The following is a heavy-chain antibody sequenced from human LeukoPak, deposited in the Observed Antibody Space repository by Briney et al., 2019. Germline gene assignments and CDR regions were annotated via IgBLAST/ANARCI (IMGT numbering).Heavy chain of an antibody. V-gene: IGHV3-74*01. J-gene: IGHJ6*02. Sequence: SGGSLRLSCAASGFTFSSYWMRWVRDAPGKGRVWVSYISTDVSDTGYADSVKGRFTISRDNSKNTLYLQMNSLRAEDTAVYYCAKDLVYCSSTSCHYYYYGMDVWGQGTTVTVSS. CDR1: GFTFSSYW. CDR3: AKDLVYCSSTSCHYYYYGMDV. D-gene: IGHD2-2*01. CDR2: ISTDVSDT.